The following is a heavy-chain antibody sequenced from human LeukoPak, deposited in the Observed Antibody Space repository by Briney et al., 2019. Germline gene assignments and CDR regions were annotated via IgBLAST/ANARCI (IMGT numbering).Heavy chain of an antibody. Sequence: EASVKVSCKASGYTFTSYDINWVRQATGQGLEWMGWMNPNSGNTGYAQKFQGRLTVTRDTSTSTVYMELSSLRSEDTAVYYCAREIGPIQLHLWGSAFDYWGQGTLVTVSS. J-gene: IGHJ4*02. D-gene: IGHD5-18*01. V-gene: IGHV1-8*01. CDR2: MNPNSGNT. CDR1: GYTFTSYD. CDR3: AREIGPIQLHLWGSAFDY.